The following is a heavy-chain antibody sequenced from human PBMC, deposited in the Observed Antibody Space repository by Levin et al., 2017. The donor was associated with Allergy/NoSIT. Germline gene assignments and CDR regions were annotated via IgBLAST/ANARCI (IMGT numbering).Heavy chain of an antibody. CDR1: GGSINSYY. CDR3: AALLSTWYVTH. CDR2: IYHSGIT. D-gene: IGHD6-13*01. J-gene: IGHJ4*02. V-gene: IGHV4-59*08. Sequence: PSQTLSLTCTVSGGSINSYYWSWIRQPPGKGLEWIGYIYHSGITNYNTSLKSRVTISLDTSKNQFSLRLSSVTAADTAIYYCAALLSTWYVTHWGQGALVTVSS.